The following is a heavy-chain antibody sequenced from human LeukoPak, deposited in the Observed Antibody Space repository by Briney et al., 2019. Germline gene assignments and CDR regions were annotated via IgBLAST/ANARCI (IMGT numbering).Heavy chain of an antibody. V-gene: IGHV3-48*03. J-gene: IGHJ4*02. CDR2: ISGSGSTT. Sequence: PGGSLRLSCAASGFIFSSYEMNWVRQAPGKGLEWESYISGSGSTTHYADSVKGRFTISRDNAKNSLYLHMNSLRAEDTSVYYCARAVDPHYYDTSGFDSWGQGTLVTVSS. CDR3: ARAVDPHYYDTSGFDS. CDR1: GFIFSSYE. D-gene: IGHD3-22*01.